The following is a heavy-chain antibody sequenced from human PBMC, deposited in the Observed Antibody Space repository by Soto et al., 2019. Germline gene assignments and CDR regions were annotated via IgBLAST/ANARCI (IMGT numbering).Heavy chain of an antibody. J-gene: IGHJ4*02. V-gene: IGHV3-30*18. CDR1: GFTFSSYG. CDR2: ISYDGSNK. D-gene: IGHD1-26*01. Sequence: PGGSLRLSCAASGFTFSSYGVHWVRQAPGKGLEWVAVISYDGSNKYYADSVKGRFTISRDNSKNTLYLQMNSLRAEDTAVYYCAKDSGSYYFDYWGQGTLVTVSS. CDR3: AKDSGSYYFDY.